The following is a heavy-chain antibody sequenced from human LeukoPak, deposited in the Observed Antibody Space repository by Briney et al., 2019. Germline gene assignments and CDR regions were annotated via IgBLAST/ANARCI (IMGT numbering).Heavy chain of an antibody. CDR1: GYTFTSYY. CDR2: INPSGGST. V-gene: IGHV1-46*01. J-gene: IGHJ4*02. CDR3: AREAVGAFDY. D-gene: IGHD1-26*01. Sequence: ASVKVSCKASGYTFTSYYMHWVRQAPGQGLEWMGIINPSGGSTSYAQKFQGRVTMTRDTSTSTVYMELSRLRSDDTAVYYCAREAVGAFDYWGQGTLVTVSS.